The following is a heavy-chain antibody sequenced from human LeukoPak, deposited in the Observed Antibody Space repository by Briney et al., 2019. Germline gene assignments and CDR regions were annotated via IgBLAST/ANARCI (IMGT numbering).Heavy chain of an antibody. CDR3: ARVGGGFSSFDF. CDR2: IYHSGST. CDR1: GGSVTSVNW. J-gene: IGHJ4*02. Sequence: SETLSLTCAVSGGSVTSVNWWSWVRQPPGTGLQWIGEIYHSGSTNYNPSLKSRVSISVDKSKNQFSLNLTSVTAADTAVYYCARVGGGFSSFDFWGQGALVTVSS. V-gene: IGHV4-4*02. D-gene: IGHD3-10*01.